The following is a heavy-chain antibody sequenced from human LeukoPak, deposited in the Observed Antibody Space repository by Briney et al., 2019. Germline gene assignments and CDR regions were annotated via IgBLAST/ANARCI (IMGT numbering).Heavy chain of an antibody. CDR3: ARDDGAAAGTNWFDP. CDR2: IYYSGST. D-gene: IGHD6-13*01. J-gene: IGHJ5*02. Sequence: SETLSLTCTVSGGSISSYYWSWIRQPPGKGLECIGYIYYSGSTNYNPSLKSRVTISVDTSKNQFSLKLSSVTAADTAVYYCARDDGAAAGTNWFDPWGQGTLVTVSS. CDR1: GGSISSYY. V-gene: IGHV4-59*01.